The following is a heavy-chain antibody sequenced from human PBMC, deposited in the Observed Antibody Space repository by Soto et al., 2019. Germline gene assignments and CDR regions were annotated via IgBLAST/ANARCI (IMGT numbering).Heavy chain of an antibody. J-gene: IGHJ6*01. V-gene: IGHV3-30*03. D-gene: IGHD6-13*01. CDR3: ATLIPGYTRNSRSGTGGMDV. CDR2: IFHGGSNK. CDR1: GFTFSNYG. Sequence: QVQLVESGGGVVQPGRSLRLSCAASGFTFSNYGMHWVRRAPGKGLEWMAVIFHGGSNKYYADALKGRFTISRDNSETTLYLQMNSLRTEDTAVYYCATLIPGYTRNSRSGTGGMDVWCQGTTVTVSS.